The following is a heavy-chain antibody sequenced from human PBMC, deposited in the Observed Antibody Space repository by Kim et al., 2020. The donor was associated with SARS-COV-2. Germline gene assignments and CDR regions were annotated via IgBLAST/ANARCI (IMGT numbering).Heavy chain of an antibody. CDR2: INPKTGDT. J-gene: IGHJ4*02. Sequence: ASVKVSCKTSGYTFTDYWIHWIRQAPGQGLEWLGWINPKTGDTSYAQMFQGRVTMTRDTSIRSLYMELGRLRTDDTALYYCATIGSTWEPVYWGQGTLVT. D-gene: IGHD5-12*01. V-gene: IGHV1-2*02. CDR1: GYTFTDYW. CDR3: ATIGSTWEPVY.